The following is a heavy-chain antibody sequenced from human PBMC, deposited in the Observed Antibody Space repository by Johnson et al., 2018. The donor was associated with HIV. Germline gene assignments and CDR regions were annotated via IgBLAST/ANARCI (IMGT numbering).Heavy chain of an antibody. Sequence: QVQLVESGGGLIQPGGSLRLSCAASGFTVSTNYMSWVRQAPGKGLEWVAFIRYDGSNKYYADSVKGRFTISRDNSKNTLYLQMNSLRAEDTAVYYCARDDAFDIWGQGTMVTVSS. CDR1: GFTVSTNY. J-gene: IGHJ3*02. CDR3: ARDDAFDI. V-gene: IGHV3-30*02. CDR2: IRYDGSNK.